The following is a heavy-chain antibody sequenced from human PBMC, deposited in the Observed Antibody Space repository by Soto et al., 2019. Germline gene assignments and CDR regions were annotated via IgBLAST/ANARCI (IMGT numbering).Heavy chain of an antibody. CDR2: ISADKGNT. V-gene: IGHV1-18*01. D-gene: IGHD6-19*01. Sequence: VQASRPCSGYICTLQVFSWLRQAPGPELAWMGWISADKGNTKYAQKFQGRVTITTNTSATTAYMELRSLTFDDTAAYYFAIHSGVEGSRDTESSAWAKGAVVT. CDR1: GYICTLQV. J-gene: IGHJ4*02. CDR3: AIHSGVEGSRDTESSA.